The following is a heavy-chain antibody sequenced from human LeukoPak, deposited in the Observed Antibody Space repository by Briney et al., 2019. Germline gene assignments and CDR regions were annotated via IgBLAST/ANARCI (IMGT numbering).Heavy chain of an antibody. D-gene: IGHD6-13*01. CDR1: GYTFTSYD. J-gene: IGHJ5*02. V-gene: IGHV1-8*03. Sequence: ASVKVSCKASGYTFTSYDINWVRQATGQGLEWMGWMNPNSGNTGYAQKFQGRVTITRNTSISTAYMELSSLRSEDTAVYYCARGPAAGNWFDPWGQGTLVTVSS. CDR2: MNPNSGNT. CDR3: ARGPAAGNWFDP.